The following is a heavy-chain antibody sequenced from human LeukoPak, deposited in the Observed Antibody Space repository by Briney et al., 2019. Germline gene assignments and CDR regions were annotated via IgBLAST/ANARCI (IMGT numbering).Heavy chain of an antibody. D-gene: IGHD1-26*01. CDR2: ISAYNGNT. Sequence: WASVKVSCKASGYTFTSYGISWVRQAPGQGLEWMGWISAYNGNTNYAQKLQGRVTMTTDTSTSTAYMELRSLRSDDTAVYYCARIHIVGPTGVIHYWGQGTLVTVSS. CDR1: GYTFTSYG. CDR3: ARIHIVGPTGVIHY. J-gene: IGHJ4*02. V-gene: IGHV1-18*01.